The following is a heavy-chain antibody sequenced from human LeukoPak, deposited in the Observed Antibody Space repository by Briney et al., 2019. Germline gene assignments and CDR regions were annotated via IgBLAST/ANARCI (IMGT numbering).Heavy chain of an antibody. V-gene: IGHV4-59*08. CDR3: ARQKCTSASCLTKNAFDI. D-gene: IGHD2-2*01. Sequence: SETLSLTCTVSGGSISSYYWSWIRQPPGKGLEWIGYIYYSGSTNYNPSLKSRVTISVDTSKSQFSLDLSSVTAADTAVCYCARQKCTSASCLTKNAFDIWGQGTMVTVSS. J-gene: IGHJ3*02. CDR1: GGSISSYY. CDR2: IYYSGST.